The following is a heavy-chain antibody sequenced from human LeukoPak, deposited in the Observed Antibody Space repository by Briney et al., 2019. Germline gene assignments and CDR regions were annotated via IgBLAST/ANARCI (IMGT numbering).Heavy chain of an antibody. CDR2: ISGSGSPT. CDR1: GFMFSSYE. D-gene: IGHD4-17*01. J-gene: IGHJ4*02. CDR3: TRDYGDYAY. V-gene: IGHV3-48*03. Sequence: GGSLRLSCAASGFMFSSYEMNWVRQSPGKGPEWLSYISGSGSPTDYADSVKGRFTISGDNAKNSLYLQMNSLRAEDTAIYYCTRDYGDYAYWGQGTLVTVSS.